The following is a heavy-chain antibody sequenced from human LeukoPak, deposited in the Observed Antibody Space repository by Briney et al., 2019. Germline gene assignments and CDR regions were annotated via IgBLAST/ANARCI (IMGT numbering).Heavy chain of an antibody. V-gene: IGHV3-74*01. CDR2: ISPYGSST. CDR3: ARDPPKWFGPDY. Sequence: GGSLRLSCSASGFTFSSYWMHWVRQAPGKGLVWVSRISPYGSSTTYADSVKGRFTISRDNAMNTVYLQMNSLRAEDTAVYYCARDPPKWFGPDYWGQGTLVTVSS. D-gene: IGHD3-10*01. J-gene: IGHJ4*02. CDR1: GFTFSSYW.